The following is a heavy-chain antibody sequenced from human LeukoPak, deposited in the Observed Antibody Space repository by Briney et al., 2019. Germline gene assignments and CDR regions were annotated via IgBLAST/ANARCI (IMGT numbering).Heavy chain of an antibody. J-gene: IGHJ5*02. CDR2: ISSSSSTI. CDR1: GFTLSSYS. Sequence: GGPRSLSCAASGFTLSSYSMNWVGQAPGKGRGGVSYISSSSSTIYYADSVKGRFTISRDNAKNSLYLQMNSLRAEDTAAYYCARDILTGYSWFDPWGQGTLVTVSS. CDR3: ARDILTGYSWFDP. V-gene: IGHV3-48*01. D-gene: IGHD3-9*01.